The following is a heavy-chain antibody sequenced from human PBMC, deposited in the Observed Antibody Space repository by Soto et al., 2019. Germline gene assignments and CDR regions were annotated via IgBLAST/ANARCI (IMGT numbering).Heavy chain of an antibody. CDR3: AKDYHSSNYYYYYAIDV. Sequence: DVQLLESGGGLVQPGGSLRLSCAASGFTFSSYAMSWVRQAPGKGLEWVSGKSGGGGSTDYADSVKGRFTISRDNSKNTLYLQMNSLRAEDTAVYYCAKDYHSSNYYYYYAIDVWGRGTTVTVSS. D-gene: IGHD6-6*01. V-gene: IGHV3-23*01. CDR2: KSGGGGST. CDR1: GFTFSSYA. J-gene: IGHJ6*02.